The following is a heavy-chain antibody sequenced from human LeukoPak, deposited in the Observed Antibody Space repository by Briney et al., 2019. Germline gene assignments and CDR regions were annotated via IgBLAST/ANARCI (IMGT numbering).Heavy chain of an antibody. CDR3: TRGGWLRYYFDY. J-gene: IGHJ4*02. CDR2: IKSKTDGGTT. D-gene: IGHD5-24*01. V-gene: IGHV3-15*01. CDR1: GFTFSNAW. Sequence: GGSLRLSCAASGFTFSNAWMTWVRQAPGKGLEWVGRIKSKTDGGTTDLAAPVKGRFTISRDDSKNTLYLRMDSLKNEDTAVYYCTRGGWLRYYFDYWGQGTLVSVSS.